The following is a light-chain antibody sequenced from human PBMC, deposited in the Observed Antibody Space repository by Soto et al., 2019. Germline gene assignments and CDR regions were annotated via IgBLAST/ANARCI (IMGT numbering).Light chain of an antibody. Sequence: EIVMTQSPATLSVSPGESATLSCRASQSVANNLAWYQQKPGQAPRLLIYGASTRATGFPARFSGSGSGTEFTLTISSLQSEDFAFYYCQQYNNWPPPWTFGQGTKVEIK. J-gene: IGKJ1*01. CDR1: QSVANN. CDR3: QQYNNWPPPWT. V-gene: IGKV3-15*01. CDR2: GAS.